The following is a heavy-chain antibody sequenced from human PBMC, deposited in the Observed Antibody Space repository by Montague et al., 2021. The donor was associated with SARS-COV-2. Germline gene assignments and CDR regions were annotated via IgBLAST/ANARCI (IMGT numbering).Heavy chain of an antibody. CDR3: ARAVSVRSAVNWFDP. CDR1: GGSMSDYY. J-gene: IGHJ5*02. V-gene: IGHV4-59*13. D-gene: IGHD3-10*01. CDR2: IYYSGGI. Sequence: SETLSLTCTVHGGSMSDYYWAWIRQPPGKGLEWLAYIYYSGGIDSNPSLKSRVSISVDASKNQFSLKLTSVTAADTAVYYCARAVSVRSAVNWFDPWGQGTLVTVSS.